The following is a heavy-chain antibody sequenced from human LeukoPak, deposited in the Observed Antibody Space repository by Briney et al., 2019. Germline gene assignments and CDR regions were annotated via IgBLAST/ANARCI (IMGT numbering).Heavy chain of an antibody. CDR3: ARQASVDTAMVYYGMAV. CDR1: GGSISSSNW. J-gene: IGHJ6*02. CDR2: IYHSGST. V-gene: IGHV4-4*02. Sequence: SGTLSLTCAVSGGSISSSNWWSWVRQPPGKGLEWIGEIYHSGSTNYNPSLKSRVTISVDKSKNQFSLKLSSVTAADTAVYYCARQASVDTAMVYYGMAVWGQGTTVTVSS. D-gene: IGHD5-18*01.